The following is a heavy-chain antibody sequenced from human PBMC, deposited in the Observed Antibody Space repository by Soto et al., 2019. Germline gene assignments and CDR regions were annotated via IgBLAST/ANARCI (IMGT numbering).Heavy chain of an antibody. CDR3: ARDGFCTSTTCRVGNWFDP. V-gene: IGHV4-34*01. D-gene: IGHD2-2*01. CDR1: GGSFSGYY. CDR2: INHRGST. J-gene: IGHJ5*02. Sequence: SETLSLTCVVYGGSFSGYYWSWIRQSPGKGLEWIGGINHRGSTNYNPSLESRVTVSVDTSKNQFSLKLPSVTAADTAMYYCARDGFCTSTTCRVGNWFDPWGQGTLVTVSS.